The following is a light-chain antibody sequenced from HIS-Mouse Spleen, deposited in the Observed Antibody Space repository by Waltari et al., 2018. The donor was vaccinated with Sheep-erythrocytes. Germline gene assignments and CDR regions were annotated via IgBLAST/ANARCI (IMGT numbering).Light chain of an antibody. CDR2: KDS. CDR3: QSADSSVV. V-gene: IGLV3-25*03. J-gene: IGLJ2*01. CDR1: ALPKQY. Sequence: SYELTQPPSVSVSPGQTARITCSGDALPKQYAYWYQQKPGQDPVLVIYKDSERPSGIPERFSGSSSGTTVTLTISGVQAEDEADYYCQSADSSVVFGGGTKLTVL.